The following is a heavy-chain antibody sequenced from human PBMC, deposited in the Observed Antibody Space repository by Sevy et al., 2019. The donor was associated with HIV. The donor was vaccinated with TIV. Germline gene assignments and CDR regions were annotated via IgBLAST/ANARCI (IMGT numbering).Heavy chain of an antibody. V-gene: IGHV4-34*01. CDR3: ARGRGVAVAGTRISY. D-gene: IGHD6-19*01. CDR1: GGSFSGYY. Sequence: SETLSLTCAVYGGSFSGYYWSWIRQPPGKGLEWIGEINHSGSTNYNPSLKSRVTISVDTSKNQFSLKLSSVTAAETAVYYCARGRGVAVAGTRISYWGQGTLVTVSS. J-gene: IGHJ4*02. CDR2: INHSGST.